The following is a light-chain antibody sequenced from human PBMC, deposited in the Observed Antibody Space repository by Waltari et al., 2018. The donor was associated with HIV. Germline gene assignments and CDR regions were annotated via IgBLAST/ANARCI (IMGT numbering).Light chain of an antibody. CDR1: RSNIGSNY. J-gene: IGLJ3*02. V-gene: IGLV1-47*01. Sequence: QSVLTQPPSASGTPGQSVSISCSGSRSNIGSNYVYWYQHLPGTTPKVVTYRSDQRPAGVPDRCSGSNSGTSASLAISVLRSEDEAHYYCASWDDNLSGWVFGGGTKLTVL. CDR2: RSD. CDR3: ASWDDNLSGWV.